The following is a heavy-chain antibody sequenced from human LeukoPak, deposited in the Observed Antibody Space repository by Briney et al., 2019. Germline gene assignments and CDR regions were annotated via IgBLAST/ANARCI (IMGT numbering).Heavy chain of an antibody. D-gene: IGHD6-13*01. CDR2: ISSKGDNI. CDR1: GFTFSSYA. Sequence: GGSLRLSCAASGFTFSSYAIHWVRQAPGQGLEYVSTISSKGDNIFYANSVKGRFTISRDNSKNTVYLQMGSLRAEDMAVYYCGRVRISAARGYMDVWGKGTTVTVSS. J-gene: IGHJ6*04. V-gene: IGHV3-64*01. CDR3: GRVRISAARGYMDV.